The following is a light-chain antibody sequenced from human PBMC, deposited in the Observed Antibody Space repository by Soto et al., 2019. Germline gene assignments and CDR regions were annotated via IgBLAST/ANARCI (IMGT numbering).Light chain of an antibody. J-gene: IGKJ4*01. CDR3: QQYGGAPLVT. CDR2: GAS. Sequence: EVVLTRSPGTLSLSPGERASLSCRASQSVYNNYLAWDQQKPGQSPRLLIYGASSRATGIPDRFSGSGSGTDFSLTISRLEAEDFAVYYCQQYGGAPLVTFGGGTKVEMK. CDR1: QSVYNNY. V-gene: IGKV3-20*01.